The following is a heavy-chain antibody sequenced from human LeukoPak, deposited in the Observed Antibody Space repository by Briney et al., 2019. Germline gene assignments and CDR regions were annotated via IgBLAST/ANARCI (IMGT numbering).Heavy chain of an antibody. D-gene: IGHD3-3*01. CDR2: IKEDGSEK. V-gene: IGHV3-7*01. CDR3: VAISYLAFDI. Sequence: GGFLRLSCAASGFTFSSYWMSWVRQAPGKGLEWVANIKEDGSEKYYVDSVKGRFTISRDNAKNSLYLQMNSLRAEDTAVYYCVAISYLAFDIWGXXTMVTVSS. J-gene: IGHJ3*02. CDR1: GFTFSSYW.